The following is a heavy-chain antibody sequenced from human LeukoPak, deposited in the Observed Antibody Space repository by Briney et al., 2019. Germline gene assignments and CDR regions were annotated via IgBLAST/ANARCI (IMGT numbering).Heavy chain of an antibody. CDR2: IIPMLGTV. D-gene: IGHD1-26*01. J-gene: IGHJ6*02. CDR1: GATFTSYA. CDR3: ARDQKVGATPYFGMDV. V-gene: IGHV1-69*04. Sequence: SVKVSCKASGATFTSYAINWVRQAPGQGLEWMGRIIPMLGTVNYAQKFQGRVTIIADKFTSTAYMELSSLRSEDTAVYYCARDQKVGATPYFGMDVWGQGTTVTVSS.